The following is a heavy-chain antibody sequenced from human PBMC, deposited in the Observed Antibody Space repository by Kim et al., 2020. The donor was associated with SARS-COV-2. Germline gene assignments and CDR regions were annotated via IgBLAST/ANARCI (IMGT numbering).Heavy chain of an antibody. CDR3: ARGGGPHYYDSSGYRLDY. V-gene: IGHV3-64*01. CDR2: ISSNGGST. Sequence: GGSLRLSCAASGFTFSSYAMHWVRQAPGKGLEYVSAISSNGGSTYYANSVKGRFTISRDNSKNTLYLQMGSLRAEDMAVYYCARGGGPHYYDSSGYRLDYWGQGTLVTASS. CDR1: GFTFSSYA. D-gene: IGHD3-22*01. J-gene: IGHJ4*02.